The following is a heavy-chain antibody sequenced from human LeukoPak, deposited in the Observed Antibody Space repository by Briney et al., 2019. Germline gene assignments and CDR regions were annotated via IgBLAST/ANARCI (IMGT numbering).Heavy chain of an antibody. CDR1: GFTFHDYP. CDR2: ISWDGSRT. V-gene: IGHV3-43D*03. J-gene: IGHJ4*02. CDR3: ANDYGDYVGDY. Sequence: GGSLRLSCEASGFTFHDYPMHWVRQPPGKGLEWVSLISWDGSRTYYADSVKGRFTISRDNSKNTLYLQMNSLRAEDTAVYYCANDYGDYVGDYWGQGTLVTVSS. D-gene: IGHD4-17*01.